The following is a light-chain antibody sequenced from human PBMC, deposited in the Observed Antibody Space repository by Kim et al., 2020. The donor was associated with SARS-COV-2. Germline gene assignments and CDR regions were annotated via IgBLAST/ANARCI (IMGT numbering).Light chain of an antibody. Sequence: GQSITTSCTGTDSDVGAYCFVSWYQQHPDKAPQLIIYDVFNRPSGVSNRFSGSKSGNTASLTISGLQAEDEADYYCGSYTTSTTIVFGGGTKVTVL. CDR1: DSDVGAYCF. V-gene: IGLV2-14*03. CDR3: GSYTTSTTIV. CDR2: DVF. J-gene: IGLJ2*01.